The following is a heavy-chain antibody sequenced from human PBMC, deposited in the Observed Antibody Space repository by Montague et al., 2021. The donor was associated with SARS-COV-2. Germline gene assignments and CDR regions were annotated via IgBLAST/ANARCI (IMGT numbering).Heavy chain of an antibody. V-gene: IGHV4-34*01. CDR3: ARGYDYVWGSYRYLHWFDP. CDR2: INHSRST. CDR1: GRSFSGYY. J-gene: IGHJ5*02. D-gene: IGHD3-16*02. Sequence: SETLSLTCAVYGRSFSGYYWSWIRQPPGTGLECIGEINHSRSTNYNPSLKSRVTISVDTSKNQFSLKLSSVTAADTAVYYCARGYDYVWGSYRYLHWFDPWGQGTLVTVSS.